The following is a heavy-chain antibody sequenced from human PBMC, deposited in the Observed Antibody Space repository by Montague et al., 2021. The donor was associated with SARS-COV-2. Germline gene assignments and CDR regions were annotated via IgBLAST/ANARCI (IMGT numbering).Heavy chain of an antibody. J-gene: IGHJ4*02. Sequence: TLSLTCTVSGGSISSGGYYWSWIRQHPGKGLEWIGYIYYSGSTYYNPSLKSRVTISVDTSKNQFSLKLSSVTAADTAVYYCARRGTIFGVVTFPFDYWGQGTLVTVSS. D-gene: IGHD3-3*01. V-gene: IGHV4-31*03. CDR3: ARRGTIFGVVTFPFDY. CDR1: GGSISSGGYY. CDR2: IYYSGST.